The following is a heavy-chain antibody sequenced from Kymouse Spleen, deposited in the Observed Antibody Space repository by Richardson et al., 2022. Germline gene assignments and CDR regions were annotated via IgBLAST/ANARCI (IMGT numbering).Heavy chain of an antibody. D-gene: IGHD6-19*01. Sequence: QVQLQESGPGLVKPSGTLSLTCAVSGGSISSSNWWSWVRQPPGKGLEWIGEIYHSGSTNYNPSLKSRVTISVDKSKNQFSLKLSSVTAADTAVYYCARWGIAVAGNYYYYGMDVWGQGTTVTVSS. CDR1: GGSISSSNW. CDR2: IYHSGST. V-gene: IGHV4-4*02. J-gene: IGHJ6*02. CDR3: ARWGIAVAGNYYYYGMDV.